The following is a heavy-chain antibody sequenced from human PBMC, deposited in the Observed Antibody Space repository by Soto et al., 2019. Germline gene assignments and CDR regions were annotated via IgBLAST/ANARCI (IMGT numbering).Heavy chain of an antibody. CDR1: GYTFTSYG. CDR2: ISAYNGNT. Sequence: QVQLVQSGAEVKKPGASVKVSCKASGYTFTSYGISWVRQAPGQGLEWMGWISAYNGNTNYAQKLQGRVTMTTDTSTSTAHMELRSLRSDDTAVYYCARIAARLYYYYGMDVWGQGTTVTVSS. J-gene: IGHJ6*02. D-gene: IGHD6-6*01. CDR3: ARIAARLYYYYGMDV. V-gene: IGHV1-18*01.